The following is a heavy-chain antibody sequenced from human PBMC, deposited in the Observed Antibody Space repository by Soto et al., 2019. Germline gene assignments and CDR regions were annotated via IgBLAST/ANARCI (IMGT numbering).Heavy chain of an antibody. CDR3: ASLLNDYFDY. V-gene: IGHV4-34*01. Sequence: SETLSLTCAVYGGSFSGYYWSWIRQPPGKGLEWIGEINHSGSTNYNPSLKSRVTISVDTSKNQFSLKLSSVTAADTAVYYCASLLNDYFDYWGQGTLVTISS. CDR2: INHSGST. CDR1: GGSFSGYY. J-gene: IGHJ4*02.